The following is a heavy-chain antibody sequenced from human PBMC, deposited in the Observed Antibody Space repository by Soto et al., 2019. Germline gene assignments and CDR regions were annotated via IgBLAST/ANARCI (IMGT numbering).Heavy chain of an antibody. J-gene: IGHJ2*01. CDR1: GDSISSGGYY. CDR3: ARDEGARCDWYYYL. CDR2: TSYSGST. Sequence: QVQLQESGPGLVKPSQTLSLTCSVSGDSISSGGYYWNWVRQLPGKGLEWIGYTSYSGSTYYNTSLNSRATISVDTSKNHFSLKLPSVNAADTAVYYCARDEGARCDWYYYLWGRGTLVTVSS. V-gene: IGHV4-31*03.